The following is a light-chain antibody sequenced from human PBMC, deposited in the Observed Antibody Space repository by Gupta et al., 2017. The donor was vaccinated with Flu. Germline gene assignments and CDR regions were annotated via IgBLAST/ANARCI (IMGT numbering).Light chain of an antibody. J-gene: IGLJ1*01. Sequence: SITISCTGTTSDVGIYNYVSWYQQPPGNAPKFMIYEVSNRPSGVSDRFSGSKSGNTASLTISGLQAEDEADYYCSSYTNSNTLVFGTGTKVTVL. CDR2: EVS. CDR3: SSYTNSNTLV. CDR1: TSDVGIYNY. V-gene: IGLV2-14*01.